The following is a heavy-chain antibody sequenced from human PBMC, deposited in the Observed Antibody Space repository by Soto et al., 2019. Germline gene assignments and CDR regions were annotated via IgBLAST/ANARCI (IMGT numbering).Heavy chain of an antibody. J-gene: IGHJ6*02. V-gene: IGHV1-2*04. CDR3: ARGGRSSYLYYYYGMDV. D-gene: IGHD6-6*01. CDR1: GYTFTGYY. CDR2: INPNSGGT. Sequence: ASVKVSCKASGYTFTGYYMHWVRQAPGQGLEWMGWINPNSGGTNYAQKFQGWVTMTRDTSISTAYMELSRLRSDDTAVYYCARGGRSSYLYYYYGMDVWGQGTTVTVSS.